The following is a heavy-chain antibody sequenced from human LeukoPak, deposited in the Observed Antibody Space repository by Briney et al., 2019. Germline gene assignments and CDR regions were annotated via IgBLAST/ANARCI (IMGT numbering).Heavy chain of an antibody. CDR3: ATDFYRGRQFDY. CDR1: GNTFTDLS. J-gene: IGHJ4*02. V-gene: IGHV1-24*01. D-gene: IGHD2/OR15-2a*01. Sequence: GASVKVSCKVSGNTFTDLSINWVRQAPGKGLEWMGGFDPEDVETIYAQKFQGRVTMTEDTSTETAYMELTSLRPEDTAVYYCATDFYRGRQFDYWGQGTLVTVSS. CDR2: FDPEDVET.